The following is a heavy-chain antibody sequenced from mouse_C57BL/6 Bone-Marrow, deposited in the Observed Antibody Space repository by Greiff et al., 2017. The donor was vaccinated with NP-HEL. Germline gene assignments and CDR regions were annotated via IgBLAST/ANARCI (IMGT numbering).Heavy chain of an antibody. V-gene: IGHV1-76*01. CDR1: GYTFTDYY. CDR3: ARWSIYDGYYVAY. J-gene: IGHJ3*01. Sequence: QVQLKQSGAELVRPGASVKLSCKASGYTFTDYYINWVKQRPGQGLEWIARIYPGSGNTYYNEKFKGKATLTAEKSSSTAYMQLSSLTSEDSAVYFCARWSIYDGYYVAYWGQGTLVTVSA. D-gene: IGHD2-3*01. CDR2: IYPGSGNT.